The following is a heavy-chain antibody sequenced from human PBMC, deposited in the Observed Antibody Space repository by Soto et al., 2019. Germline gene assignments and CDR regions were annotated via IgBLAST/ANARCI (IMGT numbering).Heavy chain of an antibody. J-gene: IGHJ5*02. CDR3: AKARHSGDFAGSYDS. CDR1: VFSFIDYA. Sequence: GWSLRLSCASSVFSFIDYAIKWVRQVPGRGLEYVAGIGGRGGNAFYADSMKGRFSISRDNSKNTVYLHMHNLRVDDSAMYYCAKARHSGDFAGSYDSWGQGTLVTVSS. D-gene: IGHD2-21*02. CDR2: IGGRGGNA. V-gene: IGHV3-23*01.